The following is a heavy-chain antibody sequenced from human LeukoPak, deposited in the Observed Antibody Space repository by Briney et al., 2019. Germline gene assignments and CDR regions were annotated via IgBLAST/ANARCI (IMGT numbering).Heavy chain of an antibody. CDR1: GGSISSSSYY. D-gene: IGHD6-19*01. V-gene: IGHV4-61*05. CDR2: IYYSGST. Sequence: PSETLSLTCTVSGGSISSSSYYWSWIRQPPGKGLEWIGYIYYSGSTNYNPSLKSRVTISVDTSKNQFSLKLSSVTAADTAVYYCARLSSGWYALDYWGQGTLVTVSS. J-gene: IGHJ4*02. CDR3: ARLSSGWYALDY.